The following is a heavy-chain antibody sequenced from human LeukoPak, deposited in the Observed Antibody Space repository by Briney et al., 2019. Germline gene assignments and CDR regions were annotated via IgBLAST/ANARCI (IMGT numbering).Heavy chain of an antibody. CDR2: MNPNSGNT. V-gene: IGHV1-8*03. CDR1: GYTFTRYD. D-gene: IGHD6-6*01. Sequence: ASVKVSCKASGYTFTRYDIYWVRQATGQGREWMGWMNPNSGNTGYAQKFQGRVTITRNTPISTAYMELSSLRSEDTAVYYCARVPSSSRGWFDPWGQGTLVTVSS. CDR3: ARVPSSSRGWFDP. J-gene: IGHJ5*02.